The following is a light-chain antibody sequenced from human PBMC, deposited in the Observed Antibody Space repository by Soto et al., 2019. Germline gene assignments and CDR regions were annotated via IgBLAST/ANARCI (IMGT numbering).Light chain of an antibody. J-gene: IGLJ1*01. CDR2: EVS. V-gene: IGLV2-14*01. CDR3: SSYTSTNTQV. Sequence: QSVLTQPASVSGSPGQSITISCTGTSSDVGGYNYVSWYQQHPGKAPKLMIYEVSNRPSGVSNRFSGSKSGNTASLTISGLQAEDEADYYCSSYTSTNTQVFGTGTKVTV. CDR1: SSDVGGYNY.